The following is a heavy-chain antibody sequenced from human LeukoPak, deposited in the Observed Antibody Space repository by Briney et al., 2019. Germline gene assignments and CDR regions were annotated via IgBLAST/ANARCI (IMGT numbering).Heavy chain of an antibody. Sequence: GGSLRLSCAASGLAFSDYWMSWVRQAPGKGLEWVANIKPDGGHQNYVDSVKGRFTISRDNAKNSLYLQMNSLRAEDTANCASTFPYCDGGSCALGGQGTLVTVSS. D-gene: IGHD2-15*01. V-gene: IGHV3-7*01. CDR1: GLAFSDYW. J-gene: IGHJ4*02. CDR2: IKPDGGHQ. CDR3: TFPYCDGGSCAL.